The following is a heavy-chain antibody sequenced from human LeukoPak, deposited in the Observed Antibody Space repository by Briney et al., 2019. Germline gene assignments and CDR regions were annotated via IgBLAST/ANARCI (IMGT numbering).Heavy chain of an antibody. CDR2: INHDGSDI. D-gene: IGHD5-24*01. CDR1: GFTVSTYV. CDR3: VRDSNFKIDY. J-gene: IGHJ4*02. V-gene: IGHV3-74*01. Sequence: QPGGSLRLSCAVSGFTVSTYVMHWVPRATGGGVVWVSRINHDGSDISYADSVKGRSTISRDNAKNTLYLQINSLRADDTAIYYCVRDSNFKIDYWGQGTLVTVSS.